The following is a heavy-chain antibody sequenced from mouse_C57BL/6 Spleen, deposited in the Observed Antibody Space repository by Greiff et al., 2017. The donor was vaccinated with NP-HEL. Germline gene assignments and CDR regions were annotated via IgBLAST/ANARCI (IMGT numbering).Heavy chain of an antibody. CDR2: ISSGGDYI. CDR1: GFTFSSYA. V-gene: IGHV5-9-1*02. J-gene: IGHJ1*03. D-gene: IGHD1-1*01. Sequence: EVQGVESGAGLVKPGGSLKLSCAASGFTFSSYAMSWVRQTPEKRLEWVAYISSGGDYIYYADTVKGRFTISRDNARNNLYLQMSSLKSEDTAMYYCTSPRMCNYGIWGTGTTVTVSS. CDR3: TSPRMCNYGI.